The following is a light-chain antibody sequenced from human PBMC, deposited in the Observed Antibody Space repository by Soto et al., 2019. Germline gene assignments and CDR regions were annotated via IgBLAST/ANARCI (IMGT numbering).Light chain of an antibody. Sequence: EIVLTQSPGTLSLSPGERATLSCRASQSVSGTYLAWYQHRSGQAPRLLIYGASNRATGIPDRFSGYGSGTDFALTVGRLEPEDSAVYYCQQFVMSPPGYTFGQGTKLEIK. CDR2: GAS. V-gene: IGKV3-20*01. CDR1: QSVSGTY. J-gene: IGKJ2*01. CDR3: QQFVMSPPGYT.